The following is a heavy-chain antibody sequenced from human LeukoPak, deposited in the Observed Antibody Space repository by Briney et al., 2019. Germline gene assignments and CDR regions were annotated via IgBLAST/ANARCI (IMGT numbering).Heavy chain of an antibody. J-gene: IGHJ6*02. CDR2: IYYSGST. CDR3: ASSFHTYYYGSGFYGMDV. D-gene: IGHD3-10*01. Sequence: PSETLSLICTVSGGSISRYYWRWIRQPTGKGLEWIGYIYYSGSTNYNPSLKSRVNISVDTSKYQFSLKLSSVTAADTAVYYCASSFHTYYYGSGFYGMDVWGQGTTVTVSS. CDR1: GGSISRYY. V-gene: IGHV4-59*01.